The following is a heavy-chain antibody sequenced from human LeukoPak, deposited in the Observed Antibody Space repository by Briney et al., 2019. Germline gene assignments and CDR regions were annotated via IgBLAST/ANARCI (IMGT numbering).Heavy chain of an antibody. J-gene: IGHJ4*02. CDR1: GFAFSSYA. CDR3: AKRASGSGTSLYYFDY. Sequence: PGGSLRISCAASGFAFSSYAMSWVRQAPGKGLEWVSSLSGSGDSTYYADSVKGRFTISRDNSKNTLYLQMNSLRAEDTAVYYCAKRASGSGTSLYYFDYWGQGTLVTVSS. D-gene: IGHD3-10*01. V-gene: IGHV3-23*01. CDR2: LSGSGDST.